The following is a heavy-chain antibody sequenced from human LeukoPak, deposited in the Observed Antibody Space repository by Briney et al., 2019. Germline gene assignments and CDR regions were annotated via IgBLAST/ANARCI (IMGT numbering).Heavy chain of an antibody. CDR1: GLTFTNAW. D-gene: IGHD2-21*02. CDR3: FKQKTAYEIF. J-gene: IGHJ4*02. V-gene: IGHV3-15*01. CDR2: IKCKTDGGTV. Sequence: GVSRRLSCATSGLTFTNAWMSWVRQAPGKGLKWVGRIKCKTDGGTVDYAPPVKGRFTISRDDSRNTLSLEMNFLKTEDTAVYYFFKQKTAYEIFWGQGTLVSVFS.